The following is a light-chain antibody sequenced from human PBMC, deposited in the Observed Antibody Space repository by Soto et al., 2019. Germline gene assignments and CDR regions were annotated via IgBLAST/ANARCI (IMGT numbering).Light chain of an antibody. CDR3: QQYNHWSSIT. V-gene: IGKV3-15*01. J-gene: IGKJ5*01. CDR2: GAS. Sequence: EIAMTQSPATLSVSLGERATLSCRASQYISNNLAWYQQRPGQAPSLLIYGASTSATGVPARFSGSGSGTDFLVSGSGLQSGDSAVYYCQQYNHWSSITFGQGTRLEMK. CDR1: QYISNN.